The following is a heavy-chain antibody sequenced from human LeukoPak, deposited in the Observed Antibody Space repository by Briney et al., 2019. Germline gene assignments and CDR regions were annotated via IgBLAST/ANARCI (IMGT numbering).Heavy chain of an antibody. D-gene: IGHD3-10*01. J-gene: IGHJ4*02. CDR1: GGSFSGYY. V-gene: IGHV4-34*01. CDR2: INHSGST. Sequence: SSETLSLTCAVYGGSFSGYYWSWIRQPPGKGLEWIGEINHSGSTNYNPSLKSRVTISVDTSKNQFSLKLSSVTAADTAVYYCARGRWSGELLWGFFDYWGQGTLVTVSS. CDR3: ARGRWSGELLWGFFDY.